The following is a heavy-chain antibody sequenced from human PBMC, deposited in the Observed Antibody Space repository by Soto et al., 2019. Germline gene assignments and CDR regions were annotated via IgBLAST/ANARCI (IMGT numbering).Heavy chain of an antibody. D-gene: IGHD3-22*01. J-gene: IGHJ4*02. Sequence: LKICCKGSGYSFAGYWITWVRQKPGKGLEWMGRIDPSDSQTYYSPSFRGHVTISVTKSITTVFLQWSSLRASDTAMYYCARQIYDSDTGPNFQYYFDSWGQGTPVTVSS. V-gene: IGHV5-10-1*01. CDR2: IDPSDSQT. CDR3: ARQIYDSDTGPNFQYYFDS. CDR1: GYSFAGYW.